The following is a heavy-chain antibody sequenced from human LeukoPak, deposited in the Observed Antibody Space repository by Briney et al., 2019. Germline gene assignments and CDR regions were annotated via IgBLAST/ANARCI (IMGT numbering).Heavy chain of an antibody. CDR1: GYTFTGYY. V-gene: IGHV1-2*02. D-gene: IGHD4-23*01. CDR2: INPNSGGT. J-gene: IGHJ4*02. CDR3: ARVTVALPADY. Sequence: EASVKVSCKASGYTFTGYYMHWVRQAPGQGLEWMGWINPNSGGTNYAQKFQGRVTMTRDTSISTAYMGLSRLRYDDTAVYYCARVTVALPADYWGQRTLVTVSS.